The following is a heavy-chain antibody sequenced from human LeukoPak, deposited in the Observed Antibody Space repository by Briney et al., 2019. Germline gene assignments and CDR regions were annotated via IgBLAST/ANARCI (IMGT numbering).Heavy chain of an antibody. D-gene: IGHD3-22*01. CDR1: GFTFSSYS. V-gene: IGHV3-21*01. CDR3: ARLRRGGYWVDY. J-gene: IGHJ4*02. CDR2: ISSSSSYI. Sequence: GASLRLSCAASGFTFSSYSMNWVRQAPGKGLEWVSSISSSSSYIYYADSVKGRFTISRDNAKNSLYLQMNSLRAEDTAVYYCARLRRGGYWVDYWGQGTLVTVSS.